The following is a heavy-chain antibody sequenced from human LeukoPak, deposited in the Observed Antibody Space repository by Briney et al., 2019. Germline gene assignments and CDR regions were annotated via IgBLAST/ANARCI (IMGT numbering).Heavy chain of an antibody. V-gene: IGHV3-33*01. Sequence: GRSLRLSCAASAFTFSSYGTHWVRRARGKGLQWVAVIWDDGGNKYYADSVKGRFTISRDNSKTTLYLQMNSLRAEDTAVYYCASFGEAANDAFDIWGQGTMVTVSS. D-gene: IGHD2-15*01. CDR2: IWDDGGNK. CDR1: AFTFSSYG. CDR3: ASFGEAANDAFDI. J-gene: IGHJ3*02.